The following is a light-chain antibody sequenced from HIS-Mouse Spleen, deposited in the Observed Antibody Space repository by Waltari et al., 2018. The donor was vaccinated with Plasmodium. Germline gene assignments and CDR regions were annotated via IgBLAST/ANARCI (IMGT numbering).Light chain of an antibody. J-gene: IGLJ2*01. CDR2: GKN. V-gene: IGLV3-19*01. CDR3: NSRDSSGTHGV. Sequence: SSELTQDPAVSVALGQTVRITCQGDSLRSYYASWYQQKPGQAPVLVIYGKNNRPSGIPDRFSGASSGNTASLTSTGAQAEDEADYYWNSRDSSGTHGVFGGGTKLTVL. CDR1: SLRSYY.